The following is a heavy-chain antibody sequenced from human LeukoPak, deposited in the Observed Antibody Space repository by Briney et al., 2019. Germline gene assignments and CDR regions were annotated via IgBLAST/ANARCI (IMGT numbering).Heavy chain of an antibody. CDR2: IGGSGSNT. J-gene: IGHJ2*01. Sequence: GGSLRLSCAASGFTFSSYAMTWVRQAPGKGLEWVSSIGGSGSNTFYAGSVKGRFTISRDNPRNTLFLQMNSLRAEDTAIYYCAKDPMTTLTTGWYFDVWGRGTLVTVSS. CDR3: AKDPMTTLTTGWYFDV. V-gene: IGHV3-23*01. D-gene: IGHD4-17*01. CDR1: GFTFSSYA.